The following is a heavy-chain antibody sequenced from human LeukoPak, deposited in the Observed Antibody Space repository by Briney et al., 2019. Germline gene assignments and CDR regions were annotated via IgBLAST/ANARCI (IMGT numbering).Heavy chain of an antibody. J-gene: IGHJ5*02. D-gene: IGHD3-16*01. CDR1: VFTFSSYW. Sequence: GGSLRLSCAASVFTFSSYWMGWVRQAPGKGLEWVANIKEDGSEKYYGDSVKGRFTISRDNAKNSLYLQVDSLRAEDTAVYYCAFNWAWGQGTLVTVSS. CDR3: AFNWA. CDR2: IKEDGSEK. V-gene: IGHV3-7*01.